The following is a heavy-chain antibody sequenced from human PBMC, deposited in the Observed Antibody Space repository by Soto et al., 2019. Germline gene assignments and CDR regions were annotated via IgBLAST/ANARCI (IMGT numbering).Heavy chain of an antibody. V-gene: IGHV1-69*13. CDR3: ARGGSLDYYDSSGYYYFDY. Sequence: ASVKVSCKASGGTFSSYAISWVRQAPGQGLEWMGGIIPIFGTANYAQKFQGRVTITADESTSTAYMELSSLRSEDTAVYYCARGGSLDYYDSSGYYYFDYWGQGTLVTVSS. J-gene: IGHJ4*02. D-gene: IGHD3-22*01. CDR2: IIPIFGTA. CDR1: GGTFSSYA.